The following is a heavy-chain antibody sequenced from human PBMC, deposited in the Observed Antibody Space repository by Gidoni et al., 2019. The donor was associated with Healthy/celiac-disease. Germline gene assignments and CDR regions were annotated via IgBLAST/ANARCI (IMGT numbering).Heavy chain of an antibody. V-gene: IGHV5-51*01. J-gene: IGHJ5*02. CDR1: GYSFTSYW. Sequence: EVQLVQSGAEVKKPGESLKISCKGSGYSFTSYWNGWVRQMPGKGLEWMGIIYPGASDTRYRPSFQGQVTISADKSISTAYLQWSSLKASDTAMYYCARHTSQRYYASSGGGWFDPWGQGTLVTVSS. CDR3: ARHTSQRYYASSGGGWFDP. D-gene: IGHD3-22*01. CDR2: IYPGASDT.